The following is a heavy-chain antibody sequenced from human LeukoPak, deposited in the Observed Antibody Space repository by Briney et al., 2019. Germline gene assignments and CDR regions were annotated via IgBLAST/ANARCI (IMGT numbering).Heavy chain of an antibody. CDR1: GFTFSNYG. V-gene: IGHV3-33*01. CDR3: VTQRITTTDTTTGF. J-gene: IGHJ4*02. Sequence: GGSLRLSCAASGFTFSNYGMHWVRQAPGKGLEWVAVIWYDGSNKYYADSVKGRFTISRDNSKNTVDLQMNSLRAEDTALYYCVTQRITTTDTTTGFWGQGTLVTVSS. CDR2: IWYDGSNK. D-gene: IGHD1-1*01.